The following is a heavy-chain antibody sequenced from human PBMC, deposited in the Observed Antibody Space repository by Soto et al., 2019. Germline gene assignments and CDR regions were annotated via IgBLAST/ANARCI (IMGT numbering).Heavy chain of an antibody. CDR3: ARVTPRYYFDY. Sequence: QVQLQESGPGLVKPSETLSLTCTVSGGSISSYYWSWIRQPPGKGLEWIGYIYYSGSTNYNPSLKSRVTISVDTSKNQFSLKLSSVTAADTAVYYCARVTPRYYFDYWGQGTLVTVSS. J-gene: IGHJ4*02. V-gene: IGHV4-59*01. D-gene: IGHD2-21*02. CDR1: GGSISSYY. CDR2: IYYSGST.